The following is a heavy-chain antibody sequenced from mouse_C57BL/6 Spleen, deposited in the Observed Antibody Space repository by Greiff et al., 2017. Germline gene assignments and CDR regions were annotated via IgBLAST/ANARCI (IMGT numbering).Heavy chain of an antibody. D-gene: IGHD1-1*01. CDR2: IDPSDSYT. CDR3: ARFGGSNWYFDV. CDR1: GYTFTSYW. J-gene: IGHJ1*03. V-gene: IGHV1-69*01. Sequence: VKLQQPGAELVMPGASVKLSCKASGYTFTSYWMHWVKQRPGQGLEWIGEIDPSDSYTNYNQKFKGKSTLTVDKSSSTAYMQLSSLTSEDSAVYYCARFGGSNWYFDVWGTGTTVTVSS.